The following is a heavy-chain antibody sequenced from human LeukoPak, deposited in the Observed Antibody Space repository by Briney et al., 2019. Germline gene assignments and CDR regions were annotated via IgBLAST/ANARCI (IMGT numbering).Heavy chain of an antibody. CDR3: ARDGGQWERLSPGDY. D-gene: IGHD1-26*01. Sequence: ASVKVSCKASGRTFSSYAIRWVRQAPGQGLEWMGRIIPILGIANYAQKFHGRVTITADKSTSTAYMELSSLGSEETAVYYCARDGGQWERLSPGDYWGQGTLVTVSS. CDR2: IIPILGIA. V-gene: IGHV1-69*04. CDR1: GRTFSSYA. J-gene: IGHJ4*02.